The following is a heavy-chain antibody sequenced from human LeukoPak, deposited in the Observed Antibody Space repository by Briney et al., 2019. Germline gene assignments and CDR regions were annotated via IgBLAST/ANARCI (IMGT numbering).Heavy chain of an antibody. V-gene: IGHV3-23*01. CDR1: GFTFSSYA. J-gene: IGHJ5*02. CDR2: ISGSGGST. D-gene: IGHD3-3*01. CDR3: AKRSDYDFWSGYSFGSFGWFDP. Sequence: PGGSPRLSCAASGFTFSSYAMSWVRQAPGKGLEWVSAISGSGGSTYYADSVKGRFTISRDNSKNTLYLQMNSLRAEDTAVYYCAKRSDYDFWSGYSFGSFGWFDPWGQGTLVTVSS.